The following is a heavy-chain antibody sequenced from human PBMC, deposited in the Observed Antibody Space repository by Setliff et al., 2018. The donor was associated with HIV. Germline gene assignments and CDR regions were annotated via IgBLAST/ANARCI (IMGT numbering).Heavy chain of an antibody. CDR1: GGSISSGSYY. V-gene: IGHV4-39*01. Sequence: SETLSLTCTVSGGSISSGSYYWSWIRQPAGKRLEWLGSIYDSGSTSYNPSHSGRLTISVDTSKNQVSLRLSSATAADTGVYYCARHRDPPGSSWIFYYFYMDLWGGGTTVTVSS. CDR3: ARHRDPPGSSWIFYYFYMDL. CDR2: IYDSGST. J-gene: IGHJ6*03. D-gene: IGHD6-13*01.